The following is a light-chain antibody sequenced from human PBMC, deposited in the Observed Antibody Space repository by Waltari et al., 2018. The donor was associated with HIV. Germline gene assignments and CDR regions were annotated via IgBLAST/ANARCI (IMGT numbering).Light chain of an antibody. CDR3: SSYTSSYTVI. V-gene: IGLV2-14*01. Sequence: QSALTQPASVSGSPGQSITISCSGSRSDVGGYTYVSWYQQHPGKAPKLMIYDVSDRPSGVSNRFSGSKSDNTASLTISGLQTEDEAYYYCSSYTSSYTVIFGGGTKLTVL. J-gene: IGLJ2*01. CDR2: DVS. CDR1: RSDVGGYTY.